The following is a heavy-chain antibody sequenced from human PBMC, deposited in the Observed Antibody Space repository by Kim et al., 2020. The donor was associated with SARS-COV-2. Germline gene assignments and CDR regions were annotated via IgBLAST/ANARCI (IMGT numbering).Heavy chain of an antibody. J-gene: IGHJ4*02. CDR2: ISYDGSNK. D-gene: IGHD3-9*01. CDR1: GFTFSSYG. V-gene: IGHV3-30*18. Sequence: GGSLRLSCAASGFTFSSYGMHWVRQAPGKGLEWVAVISYDGSNKYYADSVKGRFTISRDNSKNTLYLQMNSLRAEDTAVYYCAKDPSIYDILTGYYFTAPWYYFDYWGQGTLVTVSS. CDR3: AKDPSIYDILTGYYFTAPWYYFDY.